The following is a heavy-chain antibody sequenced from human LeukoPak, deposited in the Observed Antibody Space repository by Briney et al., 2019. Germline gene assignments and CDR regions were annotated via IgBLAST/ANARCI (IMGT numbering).Heavy chain of an antibody. CDR2: ISSSSSTI. Sequence: PGGSLRLSCAASGFTFSSYSMNWVRQAPGKGLEWVSYISSSSSTIYYADSVKGRFTISRDNAKNSLYLQMNSLRAEDTAVYYCARLGVLRYFAPIDYWGQGTLVTVSS. J-gene: IGHJ4*02. CDR3: ARLGVLRYFAPIDY. V-gene: IGHV3-48*04. CDR1: GFTFSSYS. D-gene: IGHD3-9*01.